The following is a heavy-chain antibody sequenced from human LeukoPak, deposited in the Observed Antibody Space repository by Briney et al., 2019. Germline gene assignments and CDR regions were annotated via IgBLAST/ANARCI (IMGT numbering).Heavy chain of an antibody. Sequence: GGSLRLSCAASGFTFSSYSMNWVRQAPGKGLEWVSSISSSSSYIYYADSVKGRFTISRDNAKNSLYLQMNSLRAEDTAVYYCARESHGDHTGDYWGQGTQVTVSS. CDR2: ISSSSSYI. CDR1: GFTFSSYS. CDR3: ARESHGDHTGDY. J-gene: IGHJ4*02. V-gene: IGHV3-21*01. D-gene: IGHD4-17*01.